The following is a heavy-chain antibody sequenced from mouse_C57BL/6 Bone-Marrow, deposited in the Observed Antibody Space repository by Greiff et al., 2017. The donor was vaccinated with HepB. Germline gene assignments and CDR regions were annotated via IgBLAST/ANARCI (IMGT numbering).Heavy chain of an antibody. V-gene: IGHV14-3*01. CDR2: IDPANGNT. J-gene: IGHJ2*01. CDR3: ARSNYGSSSYYFDY. CDR1: GFTIKNTY. D-gene: IGHD1-1*01. Sequence: EVQLQQSVAELVRPGASVKLSCTASGFTIKNTYMHWVKQRPEQGLEWIGRIDPANGNTKYAPKFQGKAAITADTSSNTAYLQLSSLTSEDTAIYYCARSNYGSSSYYFDYWGQGTTLTVSA.